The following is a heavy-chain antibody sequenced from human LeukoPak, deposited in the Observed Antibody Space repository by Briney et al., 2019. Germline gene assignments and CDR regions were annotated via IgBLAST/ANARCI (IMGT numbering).Heavy chain of an antibody. Sequence: GGSLRLSCAASGSTVSTKHMIWVRQAPGKGLEWVSVIYSGGSTYYADSVKGRFTISRDNSKNTLYLQMNSLRAEDTAVYYCARSEGDFVFFAYWGQGTLVTVSS. V-gene: IGHV3-66*01. J-gene: IGHJ4*02. CDR3: ARSEGDFVFFAY. CDR2: IYSGGST. CDR1: GSTVSTKH. D-gene: IGHD2-21*02.